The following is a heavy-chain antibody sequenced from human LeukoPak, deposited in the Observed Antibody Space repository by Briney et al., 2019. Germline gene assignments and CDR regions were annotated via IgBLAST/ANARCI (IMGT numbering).Heavy chain of an antibody. D-gene: IGHD2-2*01. V-gene: IGHV1-18*04. CDR3: ARTPYCSSTSCYNWFDP. CDR1: GYTFTSYY. Sequence: ASVKVSCKASGYTFTSYYMHWVRQAPGQGLEWMGWISAYNGNTNYAQKLQGRVTMTTDTSTSTAYMELRSLRSDDTAVYYCARTPYCSSTSCYNWFDPWGQGTLVTVSS. J-gene: IGHJ5*02. CDR2: ISAYNGNT.